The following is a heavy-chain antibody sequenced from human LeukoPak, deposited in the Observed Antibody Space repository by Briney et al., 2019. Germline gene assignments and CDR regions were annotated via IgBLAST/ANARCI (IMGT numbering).Heavy chain of an antibody. D-gene: IGHD3-10*01. Sequence: SQTLSLTCAVYGASFSGYYWSWIRQPPGRGLEWIREINHSGRTNYNPSLKSRVTISVDTSKNQFSLRLNSVTAADTAVYYCAGSPGSDYKGDAFDSWGQGTLVTVSS. CDR2: INHSGRT. J-gene: IGHJ4*02. CDR3: AGSPGSDYKGDAFDS. V-gene: IGHV4-34*01. CDR1: GASFSGYY.